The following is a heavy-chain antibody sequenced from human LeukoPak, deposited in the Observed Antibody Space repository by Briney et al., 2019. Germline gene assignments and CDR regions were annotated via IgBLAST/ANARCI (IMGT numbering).Heavy chain of an antibody. CDR2: IRNKANSYGT. CDR3: TRVRLGAATRYFDY. CDR1: GFSFSDHY. V-gene: IGHV3-72*01. D-gene: IGHD1-26*01. Sequence: GGSLRLSCAASGFSFSDHYMDWVRPAPGKGLERVGRIRNKANSYGTEYAASVKGRFTISRDDSKDSLYLQMNSLRFEDTALYYCTRVRLGAATRYFDYWGQGTLVTVSS. J-gene: IGHJ4*02.